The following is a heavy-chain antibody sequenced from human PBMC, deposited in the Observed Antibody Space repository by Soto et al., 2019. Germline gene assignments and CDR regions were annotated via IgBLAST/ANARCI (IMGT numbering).Heavy chain of an antibody. CDR2: IVVGNGYT. Sequence: SVKVSCKASGFTFTNSAVQWVRQARGQRPEWIGWIVVGNGYTKYAQKFQERVTITRDMSTGTAYMDLSSLRSEDTAVYYCAADRNCDSTSCYPYKFDSWGQGTLVTVSS. CDR3: AADRNCDSTSCYPYKFDS. CDR1: GFTFTNSA. D-gene: IGHD2-15*01. J-gene: IGHJ4*02. V-gene: IGHV1-58*01.